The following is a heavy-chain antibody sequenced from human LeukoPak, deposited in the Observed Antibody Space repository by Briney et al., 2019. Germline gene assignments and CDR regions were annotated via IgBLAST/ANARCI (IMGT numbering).Heavy chain of an antibody. D-gene: IGHD1-1*01. Sequence: GGSLRLSCTASGFTFSSYSMNWVRQAPGKGLEWVSSITSSSDYIYYADSVKGRFTISRDNAENSLHLQMNSLRAEDTAVYYCAKGNWRYFDYWGQGTLVTVSS. CDR1: GFTFSSYS. J-gene: IGHJ4*02. V-gene: IGHV3-21*01. CDR3: AKGNWRYFDY. CDR2: ITSSSDYI.